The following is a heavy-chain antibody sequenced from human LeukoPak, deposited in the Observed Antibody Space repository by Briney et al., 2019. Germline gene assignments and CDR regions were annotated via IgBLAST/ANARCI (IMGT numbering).Heavy chain of an antibody. CDR2: IYYSGST. Sequence: PSETLSLTCTVSSGSISSYYWSWIRQPPGKGLEWIGYIYYSGSTNYNPSLKSRVTISVDTSKHQFSLKLSSVTAGDTAVYYCARGGGAYYDYVWGSYGGTFDIWGQGTMVTVSS. CDR3: ARGGGAYYDYVWGSYGGTFDI. V-gene: IGHV4-59*01. CDR1: SGSISSYY. D-gene: IGHD3-16*01. J-gene: IGHJ3*02.